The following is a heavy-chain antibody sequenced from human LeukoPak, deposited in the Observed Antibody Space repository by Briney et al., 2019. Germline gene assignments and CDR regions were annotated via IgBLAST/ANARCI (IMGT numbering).Heavy chain of an antibody. D-gene: IGHD6-19*01. CDR3: ARGGSGWSHWFDP. Sequence: SETLSLTCIVSGGSISSGGYYWSWIRQHPGKGLEWIGYIYYSGSTYYNPSLKSRVTISVDTSKNQFSLKLSSVTAADTAVYYCARGGSGWSHWFDPWGQGTLVTVSS. V-gene: IGHV4-31*03. J-gene: IGHJ5*02. CDR2: IYYSGST. CDR1: GGSISSGGYY.